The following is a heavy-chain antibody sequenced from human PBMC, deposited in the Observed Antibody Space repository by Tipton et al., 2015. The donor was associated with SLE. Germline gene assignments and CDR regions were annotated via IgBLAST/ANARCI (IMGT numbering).Heavy chain of an antibody. CDR3: AKEGCSGGSCYFAY. V-gene: IGHV3-9*01. Sequence: SLRLSCAASGFTFDDYAMHWVRPAPGKGLEWVSGISWNSGSIGYADSVKGRFTISRDNAKNSLYLQMNSLRAEDTALYYCAKEGCSGGSCYFAYWGQGTLVTVSS. J-gene: IGHJ4*02. CDR1: GFTFDDYA. CDR2: ISWNSGSI. D-gene: IGHD2-15*01.